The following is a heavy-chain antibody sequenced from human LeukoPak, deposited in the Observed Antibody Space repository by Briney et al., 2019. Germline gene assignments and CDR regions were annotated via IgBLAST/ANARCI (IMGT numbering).Heavy chain of an antibody. CDR1: GFTFSSYA. J-gene: IGHJ4*02. Sequence: LGGSLRLSCAASGFTFSSYAMSWVRQAPGKGLEWVSAISGSGGSTYYADSVKGRFTISRDNSKNTLYLQMNSLRAEDTAVYYCAKRRGDMVRGVIITGDYWGQGTLVTVSS. CDR3: AKRRGDMVRGVIITGDY. D-gene: IGHD3-10*01. CDR2: ISGSGGST. V-gene: IGHV3-23*01.